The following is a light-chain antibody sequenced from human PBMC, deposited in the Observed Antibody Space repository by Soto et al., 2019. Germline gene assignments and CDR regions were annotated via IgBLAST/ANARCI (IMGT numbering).Light chain of an antibody. V-gene: IGKV3-20*01. CDR3: QHYVTSLTT. CDR2: DAS. Sequence: EIVLTQSPGTLSLSPGGIATLYCRASQDVNSYLAWYQQKPGLAPRLLIYDASSRATGIPDRFIGSGSGTDFTLTITRLEPEDFAVYYCQHYVTSLTTFGQGTKVDIK. J-gene: IGKJ1*01. CDR1: QDVNSY.